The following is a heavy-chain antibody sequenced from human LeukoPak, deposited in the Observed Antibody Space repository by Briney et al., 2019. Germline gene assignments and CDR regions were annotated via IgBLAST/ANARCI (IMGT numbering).Heavy chain of an antibody. CDR3: AITYSSSWYEYFQH. V-gene: IGHV3-11*01. Sequence: GGSLRLSCAASGFTFSDYYMSWIRQAPGQGLEWVSYISSSGSTIYYADSVKGRFTISRDNAKNSLYLQMNSLRAEDTAVYYCAITYSSSWYEYFQHWGQGTLVTVSS. J-gene: IGHJ1*01. CDR2: ISSSGSTI. CDR1: GFTFSDYY. D-gene: IGHD6-13*01.